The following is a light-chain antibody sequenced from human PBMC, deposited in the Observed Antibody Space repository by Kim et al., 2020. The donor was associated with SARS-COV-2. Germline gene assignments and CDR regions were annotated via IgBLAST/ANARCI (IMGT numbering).Light chain of an antibody. Sequence: VAPGQTARITCGGTNFQTKTVHWYQHKPGQAPILVMCYDSNRPSGIPERFSGSTSGNTATLTITRVEAGDEADFYCQVWYSSTDVIFGGGTQLTVL. V-gene: IGLV3-21*04. CDR3: QVWYSSTDVI. CDR2: YDS. J-gene: IGLJ2*01. CDR1: NFQTKT.